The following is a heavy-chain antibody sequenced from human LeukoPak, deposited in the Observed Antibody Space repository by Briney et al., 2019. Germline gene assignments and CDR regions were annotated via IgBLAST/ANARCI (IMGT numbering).Heavy chain of an antibody. CDR3: AKGGYDYHLDY. CDR2: ISYDGSNK. Sequence: GGSLRLSCAASGFTFSSYGMHWVRQAPGKGLEWVAVISYDGSNKYYADSVKGRFTISRDNSKNTLYLQMNSLRAEDTAVYYCAKGGYDYHLDYWGQGTPVTVSS. D-gene: IGHD5-12*01. J-gene: IGHJ4*02. CDR1: GFTFSSYG. V-gene: IGHV3-30*18.